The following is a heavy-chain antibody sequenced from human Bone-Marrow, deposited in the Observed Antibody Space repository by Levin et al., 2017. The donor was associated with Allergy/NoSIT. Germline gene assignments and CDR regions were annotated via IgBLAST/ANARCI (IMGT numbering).Heavy chain of an antibody. D-gene: IGHD3-22*01. Sequence: GESLKISCKGSGYSFSNYWIGWVRQMPGKGLEWMGIIYPGDSDTRYSPSFQGQVTISADRSINTAYLQWTRLKASDTAMYYCATAVYDTVRYGFDIWGQGTMVTISS. CDR3: ATAVYDTVRYGFDI. CDR1: GYSFSNYW. J-gene: IGHJ3*02. CDR2: IYPGDSDT. V-gene: IGHV5-51*01.